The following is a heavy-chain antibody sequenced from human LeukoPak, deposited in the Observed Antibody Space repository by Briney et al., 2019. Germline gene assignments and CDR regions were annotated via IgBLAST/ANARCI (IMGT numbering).Heavy chain of an antibody. J-gene: IGHJ4*02. D-gene: IGHD6-6*01. CDR2: IYGGGTT. Sequence: AGSLRLSCAASGFTVSSNSMTWVRQAPRQGPEWVSVIYGGGTTYYADSVKGRFTISRDNSKNSLYLQMNSLRTEDTALYYCAKDIDSSSSYYFDYWGQGTLVTVSS. CDR1: GFTVSSNS. CDR3: AKDIDSSSSYYFDY. V-gene: IGHV3-53*05.